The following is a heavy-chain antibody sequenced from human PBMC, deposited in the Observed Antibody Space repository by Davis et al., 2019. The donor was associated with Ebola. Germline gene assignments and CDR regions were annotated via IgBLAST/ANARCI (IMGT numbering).Heavy chain of an antibody. D-gene: IGHD3-9*01. Sequence: GGSLRLSCAASGFTFSSYWMSWVRQAPGKGLEWVANIKQDGSEKYYVDSVKGRFTISRDNAKNSLYLQMNSLRAEDTAVYYCARDGAYYDILTGWNWFDPWGQGTLVTVSS. CDR1: GFTFSSYW. CDR3: ARDGAYYDILTGWNWFDP. CDR2: IKQDGSEK. V-gene: IGHV3-7*01. J-gene: IGHJ5*02.